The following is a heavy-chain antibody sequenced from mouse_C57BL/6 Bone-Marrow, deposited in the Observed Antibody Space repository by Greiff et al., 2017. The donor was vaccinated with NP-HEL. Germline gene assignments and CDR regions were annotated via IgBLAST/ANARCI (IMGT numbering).Heavy chain of an antibody. Sequence: VKLVESGAELARPGASVKMSCKASGYTFTSYTMHWVKQRPGQGLEWIGYINPSSGYTKYNQKFKDKATLTADKSSSTAYMQLSSLTSEDSAVYYCARWGYDGYYGVDYWGQGTTLTVSS. CDR3: ARWGYDGYYGVDY. CDR2: INPSSGYT. J-gene: IGHJ2*01. CDR1: GYTFTSYT. D-gene: IGHD2-3*01. V-gene: IGHV1-4*01.